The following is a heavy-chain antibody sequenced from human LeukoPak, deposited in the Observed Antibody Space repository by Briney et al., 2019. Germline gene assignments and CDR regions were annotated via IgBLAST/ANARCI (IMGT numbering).Heavy chain of an antibody. V-gene: IGHV3-7*01. Sequence: GGSVRLSCAASGFTFRNYWITWVRQVPGKGLEWVANIKEDGSDKNYVDSVKGRFTVSRDNAKNSLFLQMISLRAEDTAVYYCARDASPYDSGGYYYDAFDIWGRGTMVTVSS. J-gene: IGHJ3*02. CDR1: GFTFRNYW. D-gene: IGHD3-22*01. CDR2: IKEDGSDK. CDR3: ARDASPYDSGGYYYDAFDI.